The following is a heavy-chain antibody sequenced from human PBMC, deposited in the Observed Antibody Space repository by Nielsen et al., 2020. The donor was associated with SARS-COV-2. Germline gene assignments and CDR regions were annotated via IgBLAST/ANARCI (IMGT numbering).Heavy chain of an antibody. Sequence: ASVKVSCKASGYTFTGYYMHWVRQAPGQGLEWMGRINPNSGGTNYAQKFQGRVTMTRGTSISTAYMELSRLRSDDTAVYYCVRYPYYYDSSGYYYDYWGQGTLVTVSS. J-gene: IGHJ4*02. CDR1: GYTFTGYY. D-gene: IGHD3-22*01. CDR2: INPNSGGT. CDR3: VRYPYYYDSSGYYYDY. V-gene: IGHV1-2*06.